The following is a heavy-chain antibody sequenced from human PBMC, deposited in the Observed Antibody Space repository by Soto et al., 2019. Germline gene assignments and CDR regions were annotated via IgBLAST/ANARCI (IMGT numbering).Heavy chain of an antibody. J-gene: IGHJ4*02. V-gene: IGHV3-33*01. CDR3: ARDSHVGSGWQLTADY. CDR1: GFTFSSYG. Sequence: GGSLRLSCAASGFTFSSYGMHWVRQAPGKGLEWVAVIWYDGSNKYYAESVKGRLTISRDNSKNTLYLQMNSLRAEDTAVYYCARDSHVGSGWQLTADYWGQGTLVTVS. D-gene: IGHD6-19*01. CDR2: IWYDGSNK.